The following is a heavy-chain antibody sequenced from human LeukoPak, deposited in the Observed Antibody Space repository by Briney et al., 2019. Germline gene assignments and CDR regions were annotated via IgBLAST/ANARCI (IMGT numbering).Heavy chain of an antibody. D-gene: IGHD5-18*01. V-gene: IGHV3-23*01. CDR1: GFTFSSYA. CDR2: ISGSGGST. CDR3: AKGVYSYGYVVHFDY. J-gene: IGHJ4*02. Sequence: GSLGPSFAAAGFTFSSYAMCWGRPAPGKGLGWGSTISGSGGSTYYADSVKGRFTNSRDNSKNTLYLQMNSLRAEDTAVYYCAKGVYSYGYVVHFDYWGQGTLVTVSS.